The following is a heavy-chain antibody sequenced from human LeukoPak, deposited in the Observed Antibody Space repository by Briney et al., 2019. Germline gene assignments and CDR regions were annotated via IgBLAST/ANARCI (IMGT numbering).Heavy chain of an antibody. J-gene: IGHJ5*02. D-gene: IGHD6-19*01. CDR3: ARDLIRWSSGASSIIS. Sequence: GGSLRLSCAASGFTFSSYSMNWVRQAPGKGLEWVSSISSSSSYIYYADSVKGRFTISRDNAKNSLYLQMNSLRAEDTAVYYCARDLIRWSSGASSIISWGQGTLVTVSS. CDR1: GFTFSSYS. CDR2: ISSSSSYI. V-gene: IGHV3-21*04.